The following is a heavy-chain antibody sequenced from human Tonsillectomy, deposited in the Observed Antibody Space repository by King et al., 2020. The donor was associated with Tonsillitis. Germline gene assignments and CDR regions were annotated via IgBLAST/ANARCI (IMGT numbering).Heavy chain of an antibody. CDR3: AKDTRSLLGFCTSSSCSLVH. CDR1: GFTFSHLG. CDR2: ISHDGSQK. V-gene: IGHV3-30*18. Sequence: VQLVESGGGVVQPGRSLRLSCAASGFTFSHLGMHWVRQAPGKGLEWVAVISHDGSQKYYADYVKGRFTISRDNSKTTLYLQMSSLRTDDTAVYYCAKDTRSLLGFCTSSSCSLVHWGQGTLVTVSS. D-gene: IGHD2-2*01. J-gene: IGHJ4*02.